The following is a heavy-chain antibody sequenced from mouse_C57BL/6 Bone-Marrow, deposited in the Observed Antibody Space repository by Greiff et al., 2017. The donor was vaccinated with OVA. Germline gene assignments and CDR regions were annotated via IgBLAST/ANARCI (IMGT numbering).Heavy chain of an antibody. CDR1: GFTFSDFY. J-gene: IGHJ2*01. V-gene: IGHV7-1*01. CDR3: ARDAGTYYFDY. D-gene: IGHD3-3*01. Sequence: EVQVVESGGGLVQSGRSLRLSCATSGFTFSDFYMEWVRQAPGKGLEWIAASRNKANDYTTEYSASVKGRFIVSRDTSQSILYLQMNALRAEDTAIYYCARDAGTYYFDYWGQGTTLTVSS. CDR2: SRNKANDYTT.